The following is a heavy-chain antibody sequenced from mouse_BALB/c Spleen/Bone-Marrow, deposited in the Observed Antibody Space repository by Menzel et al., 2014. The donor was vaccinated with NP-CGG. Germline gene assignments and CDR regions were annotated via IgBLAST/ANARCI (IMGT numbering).Heavy chain of an antibody. Sequence: EVMLVESGGGLVQPGGSLKLSCTASGFTFSSYGLSWVRQTPDKRLELVATINRNGGTNSYPDSVKGRFTISRDNAKNTLYLQMSSLKSEDTALYYRARGVDDYSRFAYWGQGTLVTVSA. V-gene: IGHV5-6-3*01. CDR3: ARGVDDYSRFAY. CDR2: INRNGGTN. D-gene: IGHD2-3*01. J-gene: IGHJ3*01. CDR1: GFTFSSYG.